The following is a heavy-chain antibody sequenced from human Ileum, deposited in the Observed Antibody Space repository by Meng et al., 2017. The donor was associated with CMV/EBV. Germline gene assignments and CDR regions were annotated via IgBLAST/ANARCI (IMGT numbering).Heavy chain of an antibody. J-gene: IGHJ5*02. D-gene: IGHD4-23*01. V-gene: IGHV4-59*01. CDR3: ATFGGNSGWLDH. CDR1: GVSINTYY. Sequence: SETLSLTCTVSGVSINTYYWSWIRQPPGKGLEWIGYVFFSGSTTYNPSLKGRVAMSVDGSKSQFYLNLTSVTSADTAVYYCATFGGNSGWLDHWCQGTLVTVSS. CDR2: VFFSGST.